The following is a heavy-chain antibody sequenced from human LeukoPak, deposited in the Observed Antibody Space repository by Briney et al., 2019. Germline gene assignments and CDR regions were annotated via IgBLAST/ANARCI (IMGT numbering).Heavy chain of an antibody. CDR1: GFTFSSYG. V-gene: IGHV3-30*02. CDR3: ATYSSLNRREFQY. CDR2: IRYDGSNK. J-gene: IGHJ1*01. D-gene: IGHD3-22*01. Sequence: GGSLRLSCAAPGFTFSSYGMHWVRQAPGKGLEWVAFIRYDGSNKYYADSVKGRFTISRDNSKNTLYLQMNSLRAEDTAVYYCATYSSLNRREFQYWGQGTLLTVSS.